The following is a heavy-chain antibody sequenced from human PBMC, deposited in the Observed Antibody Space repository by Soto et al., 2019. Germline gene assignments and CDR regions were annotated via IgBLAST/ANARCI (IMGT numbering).Heavy chain of an antibody. J-gene: IGHJ4*02. V-gene: IGHV3-23*01. Sequence: WWSLRLSCSASVFTFSSYAMSWFRQAPGKGLEWVSAISGSGGSTYYADSVKGRFTISRDNSKNTLYLQMNSLRAEDTAVYYCAKDARSGYYLYYFDYWGQGTLVTVSS. CDR3: AKDARSGYYLYYFDY. CDR1: VFTFSSYA. CDR2: ISGSGGST. D-gene: IGHD3-22*01.